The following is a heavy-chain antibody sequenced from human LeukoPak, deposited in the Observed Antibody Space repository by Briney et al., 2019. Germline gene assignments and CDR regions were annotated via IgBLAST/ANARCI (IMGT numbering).Heavy chain of an antibody. Sequence: SETLSLTCTVSGRSISSHYWSWIRQPPGRGREWVGYIYYSGSTTYNASLKSRVTTSVDTSKNQFALKLSTVTAADTAEYYCARDRFDGDPRGFDPWGQGTLVTVSS. V-gene: IGHV4-59*11. CDR2: IYYSGST. D-gene: IGHD4-17*01. J-gene: IGHJ5*02. CDR1: GRSISSHY. CDR3: ARDRFDGDPRGFDP.